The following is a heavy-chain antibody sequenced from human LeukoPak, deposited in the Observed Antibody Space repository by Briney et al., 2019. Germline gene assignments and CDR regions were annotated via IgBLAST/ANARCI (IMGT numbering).Heavy chain of an antibody. V-gene: IGHV4-39*01. CDR1: GGSISSSPYY. Sequence: SETLSLACTVSGGSISSSPYYWGWIRQPPGQGLEWIGTIYYRGSTYSNPSLNSRVTISLDTSKNQFSLRLRSVTAADTALYYCARHYLSDGILSTFDPWGQGTLVTVSS. J-gene: IGHJ5*02. CDR2: IYYRGST. D-gene: IGHD2-2*01. CDR3: ARHYLSDGILSTFDP.